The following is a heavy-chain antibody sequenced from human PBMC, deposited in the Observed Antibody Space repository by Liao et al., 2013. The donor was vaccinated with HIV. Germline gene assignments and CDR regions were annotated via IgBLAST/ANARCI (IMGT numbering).Heavy chain of an antibody. Sequence: QVQLQESGPGLVKPSETLSLTCTISGGSISSYYWSWIRQPAGKGLEWIGRIYSSGSTNYNPSLKSRVTISVDTSKNQFSLKMSSVTAADTAVYYCARGTTYYDSSGYHYDAFVYLGPRGQWSPSL. V-gene: IGHV4-4*07. CDR1: GGSISSYY. CDR2: IYSSGST. J-gene: IGHJ3*02. CDR3: ARGTTYYDSSGYHYDAFVY. D-gene: IGHD3-22*01.